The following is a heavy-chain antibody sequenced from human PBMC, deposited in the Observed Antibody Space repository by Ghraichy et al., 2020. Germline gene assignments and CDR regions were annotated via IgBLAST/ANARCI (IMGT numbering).Heavy chain of an antibody. V-gene: IGHV1-18*01. J-gene: IGHJ4*02. CDR3: ARDQRSYYDFWSGYLVWYFDY. CDR2: ISAYNGNT. D-gene: IGHD3-3*01. CDR1: GYTFTSYG. Sequence: ASVKVSCKASGYTFTSYGISWVRQAPGQGLEWMGWISAYNGNTNYAQKLQGRVTMTTDTSTSTAYMELRSLRSDDTAVYYCARDQRSYYDFWSGYLVWYFDYWGQGTLVTVSS.